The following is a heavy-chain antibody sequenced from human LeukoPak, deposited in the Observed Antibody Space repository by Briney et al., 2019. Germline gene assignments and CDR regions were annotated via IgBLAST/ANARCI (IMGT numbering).Heavy chain of an antibody. Sequence: SETLSLTCTVSGGSISSSSYYWGWIRQPPGKGLEWIGSIYYSGSTYYNPSLKSRVTISVDTSKNQFSLKLSSVTAADTAVYYCARGQVHSGSFRHWGQGTLVTVSS. CDR3: ARGQVHSGSFRH. CDR2: IYYSGST. D-gene: IGHD1-26*01. CDR1: GGSISSSSYY. V-gene: IGHV4-39*07. J-gene: IGHJ1*01.